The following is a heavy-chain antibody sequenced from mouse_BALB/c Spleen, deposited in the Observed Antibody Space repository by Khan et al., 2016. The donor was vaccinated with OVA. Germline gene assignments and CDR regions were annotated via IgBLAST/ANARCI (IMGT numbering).Heavy chain of an antibody. CDR3: APVGSYCVSFAY. J-gene: IGHJ3*01. Sequence: VQLKQSGPELVKPGASVKMSCKASGYTFTSYVMHWVKQKPGQGLEWIGYIYPVNGDTLYNAKFKEKATLTSDKSSSTAYMELSSLTSEDSAVYVCAPVGSYCVSFAYWSHGFLVAVSA. D-gene: IGHD2-12*01. V-gene: IGHV1S136*01. CDR2: IYPVNGDT. CDR1: GYTFTSYV.